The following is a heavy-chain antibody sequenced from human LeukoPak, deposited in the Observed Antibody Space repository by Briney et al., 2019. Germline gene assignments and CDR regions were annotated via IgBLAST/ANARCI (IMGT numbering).Heavy chain of an antibody. CDR2: IYHSGST. J-gene: IGHJ6*03. CDR3: ARGFGAGGSSAGDYYYYYMDV. CDR1: GGSISSGGYS. Sequence: SETLSLTCAVSGGSISSGGYSWSWIRQPPGKGLEWIGYIYHSGSTYYNLSLKSRVTISVDRSKNQFSLKLSSVTAADTAVYYCARGFGAGGSSAGDYYYYYMDVWGKGTTVTVSS. D-gene: IGHD6-6*01. V-gene: IGHV4-30-2*01.